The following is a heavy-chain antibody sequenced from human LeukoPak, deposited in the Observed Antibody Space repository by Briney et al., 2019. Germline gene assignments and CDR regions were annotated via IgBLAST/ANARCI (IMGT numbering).Heavy chain of an antibody. CDR1: GYTLTELS. D-gene: IGHD3-3*01. J-gene: IGHJ6*02. CDR3: ASDLEEDYVFDV. CDR2: FDPEDGET. Sequence: ASVKVSCKVSGYTLTELSMHWVRQAPGKGLEWMGGFDPEDGETIYAQKFQGRVTMTEDTSTDTAYMELSSLRSEDTAVYYCASDLEEDYVFDVWGQGTTVTVSS. V-gene: IGHV1-24*01.